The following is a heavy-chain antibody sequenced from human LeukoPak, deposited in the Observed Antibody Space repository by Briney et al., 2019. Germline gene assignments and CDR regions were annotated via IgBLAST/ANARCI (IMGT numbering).Heavy chain of an antibody. J-gene: IGHJ3*02. D-gene: IGHD3-22*01. CDR2: INSDGSST. CDR1: GFTFSSYW. CDR3: AREGYDSRLRAFDI. V-gene: IGHV3-74*01. Sequence: GGSLRLSCAASGFTFSSYWMHWVRQAPGKGLVWVSRINSDGSSTSYADSVKGRFTISRDNAKNTLYLQMNSLRAEDTAAYYCAREGYDSRLRAFDIWGQGTMVTVSS.